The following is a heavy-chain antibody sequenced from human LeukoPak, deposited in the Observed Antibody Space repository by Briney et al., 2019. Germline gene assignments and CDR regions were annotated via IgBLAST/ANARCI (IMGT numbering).Heavy chain of an antibody. J-gene: IGHJ5*02. V-gene: IGHV1-69*06. D-gene: IGHD3-10*01. Sequence: SVNVSCKASVGTFSSYAISWVRQAPGPRLEWMGGSIPIFGTANYPQKFHGRVTITADKSTSTAYMELSSLRSEDTAVYYCARRDITMVRGVIIPSRFDPWGQGTLVTVSS. CDR1: VGTFSSYA. CDR3: ARRDITMVRGVIIPSRFDP. CDR2: SIPIFGTA.